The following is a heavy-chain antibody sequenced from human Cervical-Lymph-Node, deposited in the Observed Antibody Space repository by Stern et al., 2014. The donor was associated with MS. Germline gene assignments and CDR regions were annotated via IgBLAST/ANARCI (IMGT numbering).Heavy chain of an antibody. CDR2: VIPIFDTP. J-gene: IGHJ3*01. V-gene: IGHV1-69*06. Sequence: VHLVESGAEVKKPGSSVKVSCKASGGTFSTFSINWVRQVPGQSLEWMGGVIPIFDTPNFAQKFQCRVTITADSSTSTVYMALNSLRFDDTAVYYCVLPSTVTTAAFDVWGRGTMVTVSS. D-gene: IGHD4-11*01. CDR3: VLPSTVTTAAFDV. CDR1: GGTFSTFS.